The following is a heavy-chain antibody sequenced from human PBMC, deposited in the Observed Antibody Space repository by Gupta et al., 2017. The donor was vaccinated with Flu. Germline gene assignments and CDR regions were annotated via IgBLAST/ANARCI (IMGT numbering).Heavy chain of an antibody. CDR1: GGSFSGYY. J-gene: IGHJ4*02. V-gene: IGHV4-34*01. CDR3: ARGPEWRAIAAAGKIFDY. CDR2: INHSGST. Sequence: QVQLQQWGAGLLKPSETLSLTCAVYGGSFSGYYWSWIRQPPGRGLEWIGEINHSGSTNYNPSLKSRVTISVDTSKNQFSLKLSSVTAADTAVYYCARGPEWRAIAAAGKIFDYWGQGTLVTVSS. D-gene: IGHD6-13*01.